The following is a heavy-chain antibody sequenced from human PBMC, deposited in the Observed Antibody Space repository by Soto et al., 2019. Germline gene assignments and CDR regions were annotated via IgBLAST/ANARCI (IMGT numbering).Heavy chain of an antibody. CDR3: ARGRGPSYSSGSHNITVKNYYYYYMDV. CDR1: GGAFSGYY. D-gene: IGHD3-10*01. J-gene: IGHJ6*03. CDR2: INHSGSS. Sequence: QVQLQQWGAGLLKPSETLSLTCAVYGGAFSGYYWSWIRQPPGKGLEWIGEINHSGSSNYNPSLKSRVTISVDTSKHQFSLKLSSVTAADKAVYYCARGRGPSYSSGSHNITVKNYYYYYMDVWGKGTTVTVS. V-gene: IGHV4-34*01.